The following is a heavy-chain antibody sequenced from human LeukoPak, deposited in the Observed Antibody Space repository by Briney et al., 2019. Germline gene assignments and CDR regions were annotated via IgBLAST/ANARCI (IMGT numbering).Heavy chain of an antibody. J-gene: IGHJ4*02. CDR1: GYSITSGYY. CDR3: ARDLKSGSYGDFDY. D-gene: IGHD1-26*01. Sequence: SETLSLTCTVSGYSITSGYYWDWIRPPPGKGLEWIGNIYHSGSTYYNPSLKSRVTISRDTSKNQFSLNLNSVTAADTAVYYCARDLKSGSYGDFDYWGQGTLVTVSS. V-gene: IGHV4-38-2*02. CDR2: IYHSGST.